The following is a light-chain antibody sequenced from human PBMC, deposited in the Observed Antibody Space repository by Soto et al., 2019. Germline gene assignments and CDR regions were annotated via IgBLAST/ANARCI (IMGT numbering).Light chain of an antibody. CDR3: QQRSNWPPRT. Sequence: EIVLTQSPATLSLSPGERATLSCRASQSVNNFLAWYQQKPGQAPRLLIYDASKGATGIPARFSGSGSGTDFTLTISSLEPEDFASYYCQQRSNWPPRTFGQGTKVDIK. CDR2: DAS. CDR1: QSVNNF. J-gene: IGKJ2*01. V-gene: IGKV3-11*01.